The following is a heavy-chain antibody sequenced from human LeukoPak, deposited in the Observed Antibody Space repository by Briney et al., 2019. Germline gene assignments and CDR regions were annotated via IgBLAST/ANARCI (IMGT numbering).Heavy chain of an antibody. CDR3: ARETATTGGYFQH. CDR2: ISSDSTTM. CDR1: GFTFSTYI. V-gene: IGHV3-48*02. Sequence: GGSLRLSCVASGFTFSTYIMNWVRQAPGKGLEWVSYISSDSTTMNYADSVRGRFIISRDNAKSSLFLQMNSLRDEDTAVYYCARETATTGGYFQHCGPGTLVTVSS. J-gene: IGHJ1*01. D-gene: IGHD1-1*01.